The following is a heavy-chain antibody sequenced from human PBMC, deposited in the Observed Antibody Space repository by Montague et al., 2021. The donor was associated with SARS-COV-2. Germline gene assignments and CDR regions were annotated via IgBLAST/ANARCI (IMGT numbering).Heavy chain of an antibody. D-gene: IGHD5-24*01. J-gene: IGHJ4*02. V-gene: IGHV4-59*01. CDR2: IYYTGST. Sequence: SETLSLTCTVPGGSMNDYYWTWLRQPPGKGLEWIGNIYYTGSTKYSSSLKSRVTMSVDTSRKQISLKLSSVTAADTAVYYCARVFPRWLHFDPYFDYWGQGTLVTVSS. CDR1: GGSMNDYY. CDR3: ARVFPRWLHFDPYFDY.